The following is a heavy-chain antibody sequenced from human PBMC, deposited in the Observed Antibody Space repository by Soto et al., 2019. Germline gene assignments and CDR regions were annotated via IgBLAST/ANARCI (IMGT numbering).Heavy chain of an antibody. Sequence: GASVKGSCKASGYTFTGYYMHWVRQAPGQGLEWMGWINPNSGGTNYAQKFQGWVTMTRDTSISTAYMELSRLRSDDTAVYYCATSTPGIAAGHYYYYYGMDVWGQGTTVTVSS. CDR3: ATSTPGIAAGHYYYYYGMDV. D-gene: IGHD6-13*01. J-gene: IGHJ6*02. CDR2: INPNSGGT. V-gene: IGHV1-2*04. CDR1: GYTFTGYY.